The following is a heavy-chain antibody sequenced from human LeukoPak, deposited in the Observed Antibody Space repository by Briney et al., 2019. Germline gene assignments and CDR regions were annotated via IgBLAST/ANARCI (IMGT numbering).Heavy chain of an antibody. Sequence: GGSLRLSCAASGFIFSDYWMNWVRQVPGKGLEWVANINEVGTKEDYVDSVRGRFTISRDNTKNTLYLQMNSQRAEDTALYYCATRESSMARTFWGQGTLVTVSS. CDR1: GFIFSDYW. V-gene: IGHV3-7*01. D-gene: IGHD3-10*01. CDR3: ATRESSMARTF. J-gene: IGHJ4*02. CDR2: INEVGTKE.